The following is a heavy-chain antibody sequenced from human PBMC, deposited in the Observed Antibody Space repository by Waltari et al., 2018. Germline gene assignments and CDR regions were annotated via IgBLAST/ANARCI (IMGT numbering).Heavy chain of an antibody. J-gene: IGHJ4*02. D-gene: IGHD5-12*01. CDR3: ASGVGFWSLNGYDMGYYFDY. V-gene: IGHV4-39*01. CDR2: IYPTGTT. CDR1: GDSISWTRHS. Sequence: QLQLKESGPGLVKPSETLSRPCVVSGDSISWTRHSWGWVRQSPGKGREWIGGIYPTGTTYYRPSLKSRVSLSIDSSESQFSLKLSSVTATDTAVYFCASGVGFWSLNGYDMGYYFDYWGQGALVSVSS.